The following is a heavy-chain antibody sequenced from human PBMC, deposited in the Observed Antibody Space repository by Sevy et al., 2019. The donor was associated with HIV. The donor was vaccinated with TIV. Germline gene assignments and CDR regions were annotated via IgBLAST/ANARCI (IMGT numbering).Heavy chain of an antibody. CDR3: ARGGSIYGYEAFDI. CDR1: GFTFSTYT. D-gene: IGHD4-17*01. Sequence: GGSLRLSCAPSGFTFSTYTINWVRQAPGKGLEWVSSITVSSSYINYADSMKGRITISRDNVKNSLFLQMNSLRAEDTAVYDCARGGSIYGYEAFDIWGQGTMVTVSS. V-gene: IGHV3-21*06. J-gene: IGHJ3*02. CDR2: ITVSSSYI.